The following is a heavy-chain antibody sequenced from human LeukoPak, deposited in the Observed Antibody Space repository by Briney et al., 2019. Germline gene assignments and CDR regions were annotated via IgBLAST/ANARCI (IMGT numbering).Heavy chain of an antibody. CDR3: ARDGDATSGSFDY. D-gene: IGHD3-22*01. Sequence: PGGSLRLSCAASGFTFSSHWMSWVRQPPGKGLEWVANIKQDGSEKNYVDSVRGRFTISRDNDRNSLYLQMKSLRGEDTAVYYCARDGDATSGSFDYWGQGTLVTVSS. V-gene: IGHV3-7*01. CDR1: GFTFSSHW. J-gene: IGHJ4*02. CDR2: IKQDGSEK.